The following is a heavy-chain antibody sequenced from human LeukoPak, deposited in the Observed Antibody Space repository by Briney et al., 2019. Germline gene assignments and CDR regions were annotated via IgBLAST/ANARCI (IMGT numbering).Heavy chain of an antibody. V-gene: IGHV3-33*08. D-gene: IGHD3-22*01. Sequence: PGRSLRLSCAASGFSFTSYAMHWVRQAPGKGLEWVAVIWYDGSNKYYADSVKGRFTISRDNSKNTLYLQMNSLRAEDTAVYYCARDRLRVVVGYYFDYWGQGTLVTVSS. J-gene: IGHJ4*02. CDR1: GFSFTSYA. CDR2: IWYDGSNK. CDR3: ARDRLRVVVGYYFDY.